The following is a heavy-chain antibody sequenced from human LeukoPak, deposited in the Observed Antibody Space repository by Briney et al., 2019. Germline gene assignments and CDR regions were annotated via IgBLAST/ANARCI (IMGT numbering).Heavy chain of an antibody. CDR3: ARSEWLLWNY. J-gene: IGHJ4*02. Sequence: PSETLSLTCTVSGVSISSSSYYWGWIRQPPGKGLEWIGSIYYSGSTYYNPSLKSRVTISVDTSKNQFSLKLSSVTAADTAVYYCARSEWLLWNYWGQGTLVTVSS. CDR1: GVSISSSSYY. D-gene: IGHD3-3*01. CDR2: IYYSGST. V-gene: IGHV4-39*01.